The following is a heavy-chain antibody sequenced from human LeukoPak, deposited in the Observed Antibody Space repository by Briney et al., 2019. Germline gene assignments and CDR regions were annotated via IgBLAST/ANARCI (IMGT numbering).Heavy chain of an antibody. CDR3: AAYTYYDFWRGIGGWFDP. Sequence: GGSLRLSCAASGFTFSSYAMSWVRQAPGKGLEWVSAISGSGGSTYYADSVKGRFTISRDNSKNTLYLQMNSLRAEDTAVYYCAAYTYYDFWRGIGGWFDPWGQGTLVTVSS. D-gene: IGHD3-3*01. J-gene: IGHJ5*02. CDR2: ISGSGGST. CDR1: GFTFSSYA. V-gene: IGHV3-23*01.